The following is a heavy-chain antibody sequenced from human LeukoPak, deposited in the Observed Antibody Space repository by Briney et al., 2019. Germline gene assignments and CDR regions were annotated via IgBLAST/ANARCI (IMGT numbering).Heavy chain of an antibody. D-gene: IGHD3-22*01. CDR3: AARGVVITNDAFDI. V-gene: IGHV4-61*05. CDR1: GGSISSSSYY. Sequence: SETLSLTCTVSGGSISSSSYYWGWIRQPPGKGLEWIGYIYYSGSTNYNPSLKSRVTISVDTSKNQFSLKLSSVTAADTAVYYCAARGVVITNDAFDIWGQGTMVTVSS. CDR2: IYYSGST. J-gene: IGHJ3*02.